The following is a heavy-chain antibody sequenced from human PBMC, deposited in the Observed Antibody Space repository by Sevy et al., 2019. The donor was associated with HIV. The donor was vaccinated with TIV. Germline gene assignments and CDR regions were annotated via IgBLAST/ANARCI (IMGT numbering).Heavy chain of an antibody. CDR1: GFTFDDYG. D-gene: IGHD5-18*01. V-gene: IGHV3-20*04. CDR2: INWNGGST. CDR3: ARHGYGYGYHALLDHYYGMDV. Sequence: GESLKISCAASGFTFDDYGMSWVRQAPGKGLEWVSGINWNGGSTGYADSVKGRFTISRDNAKNSLYLQVNSMRAEDTALYYCARHGYGYGYHALLDHYYGMDVRGQGTTVTVSS. J-gene: IGHJ6*02.